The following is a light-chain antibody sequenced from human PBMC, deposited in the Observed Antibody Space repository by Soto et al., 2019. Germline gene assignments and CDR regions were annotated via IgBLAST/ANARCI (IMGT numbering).Light chain of an antibody. CDR2: IAS. CDR1: QGIRSY. CDR3: QQANSFTQT. V-gene: IGKV1-9*01. J-gene: IGKJ1*01. Sequence: IQLTQSPSSLSASVGDRVAITCRASQGIRSYLAWYQQTPGEAPKILISIASSLQSGVPSRFSGSGAGTDCTLPISSLQPEDVETDDCQQANSFTQTFCQGTQVDI.